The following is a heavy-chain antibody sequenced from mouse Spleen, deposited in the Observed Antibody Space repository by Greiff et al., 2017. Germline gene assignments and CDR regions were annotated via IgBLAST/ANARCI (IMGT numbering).Heavy chain of an antibody. J-gene: IGHJ3*01. CDR3: ARSYDGYYSWFAY. Sequence: EVQLVESGGGLVQPGGSLSLSCAASGFTFTDYYMSWVRQPPGKALEWLGFIRNKANGYTTEYSASVKGRFTISRDNSQSILYLQMNALRADDSATYYCARSYDGYYSWFAYWGQGALVTVSA. CDR1: GFTFTDYY. V-gene: IGHV7-3*01. CDR2: IRNKANGYTT. D-gene: IGHD2-3*01.